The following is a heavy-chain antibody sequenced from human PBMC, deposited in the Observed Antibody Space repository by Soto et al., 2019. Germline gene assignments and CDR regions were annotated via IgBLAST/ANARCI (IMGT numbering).Heavy chain of an antibody. D-gene: IGHD4-17*01. J-gene: IGHJ4*02. V-gene: IGHV4-4*02. Sequence: SETLSLTCTVSGGSMSSSNWWNWVRQPPGKGLEWIGETHQSGRTNYNPSLKSRVTISVDKSKNEFSLKLNSVTAADTAVYFRARSEATVLDYWGQGTLVTVSS. CDR2: THQSGRT. CDR3: ARSEATVLDY. CDR1: GGSMSSSNW.